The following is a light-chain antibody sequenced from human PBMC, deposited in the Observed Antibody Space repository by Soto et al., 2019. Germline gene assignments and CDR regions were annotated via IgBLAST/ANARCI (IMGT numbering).Light chain of an antibody. Sequence: QSVLTQPASVSGFPGQSITISCTGTSRVVGGYNYVSWYQQHPGKAPKLMIYDVSNRPSGISNRFSGSKSGNTASLTISGLQAEDEADYYCSPYTSSSTYVLGTGTKVTVL. J-gene: IGLJ1*01. V-gene: IGLV2-14*01. CDR1: SRVVGGYNY. CDR3: SPYTSSSTYV. CDR2: DVS.